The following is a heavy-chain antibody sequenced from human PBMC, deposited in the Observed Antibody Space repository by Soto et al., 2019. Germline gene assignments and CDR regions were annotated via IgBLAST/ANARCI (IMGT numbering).Heavy chain of an antibody. D-gene: IGHD4-17*01. CDR1: GFTFSTFA. CDR3: AKGGRDYGAYASPDAFDL. CDR2: ISSRGDRP. Sequence: EVQLLESGGGLVQPGGSLRLSCAASGFTFSTFAMTWVRRAPGKGLEWVSVISSRGDRPFHPDSVKGRFTISRDNSKNTVDLQMNSLRVDDTATYFCAKGGRDYGAYASPDAFDLWGQGTMVTVSS. V-gene: IGHV3-23*01. J-gene: IGHJ3*01.